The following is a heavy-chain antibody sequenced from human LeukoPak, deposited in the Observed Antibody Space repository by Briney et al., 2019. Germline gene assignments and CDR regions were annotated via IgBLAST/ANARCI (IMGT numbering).Heavy chain of an antibody. J-gene: IGHJ3*02. D-gene: IGHD1/OR15-1a*01. CDR1: GYTFTSYD. CDR2: MNPNSGNT. Sequence: GASVKVSCKASGYTFTSYDINWVRQATGQGLEWMGWMNPNSGNTGYAQKFQGRVTITRNTSISTACMELSSLRSEDTAVYYCARLTGTEGAFDIWGQGTMVTVSS. V-gene: IGHV1-8*03. CDR3: ARLTGTEGAFDI.